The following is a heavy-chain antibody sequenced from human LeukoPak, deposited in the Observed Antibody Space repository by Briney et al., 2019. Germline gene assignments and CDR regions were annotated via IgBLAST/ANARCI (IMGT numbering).Heavy chain of an antibody. CDR3: ASGIRERGFDY. CDR2: ISSSGSTI. D-gene: IGHD1-1*01. J-gene: IGHJ4*02. V-gene: IGHV3-48*03. Sequence: PGGSLRLSCAASGFTFSSYEMNWVRQAPGKGLEWVSYISSSGSTIYYAASVKGRFTISRDNAKNSLYLQMNSLRADDTAFYFCASGIRERGFDYWGQGTLVTVSS. CDR1: GFTFSSYE.